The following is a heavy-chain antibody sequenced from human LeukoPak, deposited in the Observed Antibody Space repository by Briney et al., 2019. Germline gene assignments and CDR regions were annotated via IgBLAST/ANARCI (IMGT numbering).Heavy chain of an antibody. J-gene: IGHJ4*02. CDR2: VYYSGST. CDR1: GGSTGSDY. V-gene: IGHV4-59*08. CDR3: ARLPGCSSTSCYLDY. D-gene: IGHD2-2*01. Sequence: SETLSLTCTVSGGSTGSDYWSWIRQPPGKGLEWIAYVYYSGSTNYNPSLKSRVTISVDTSKNQFSLKLSSVTAADTAVYYCARLPGCSSTSCYLDYWGQGTLVTVSS.